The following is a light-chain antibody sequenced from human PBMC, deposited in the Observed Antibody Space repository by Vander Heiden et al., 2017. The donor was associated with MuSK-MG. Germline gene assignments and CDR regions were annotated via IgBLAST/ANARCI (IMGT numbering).Light chain of an antibody. CDR2: GNN. V-gene: IGLV1-40*01. J-gene: IGLJ2*01. CDR3: QSYASSPNTHVV. CDR1: SSNIGGGYD. Sequence: QSVLTQPPSVSGAPGQRVTVSCTGNSSNIGGGYDVHWYQQFPGSAPKLLIYGNNNRPPGVPDRVSGSKSGTSASLAITGLQAEDEADYYGQSYASSPNTHVVFGGGTKLTVL.